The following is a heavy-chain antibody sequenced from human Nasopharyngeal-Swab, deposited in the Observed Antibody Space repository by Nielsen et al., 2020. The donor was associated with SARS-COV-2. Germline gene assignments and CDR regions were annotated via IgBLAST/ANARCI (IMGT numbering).Heavy chain of an antibody. Sequence: ASVKVSCKASGYTFISYDINWVRQATGQGLEWMGWMNPKSDNTGYAQKFQGRVTITRDTSATTAYMELSSLRSEDTGVYYCARVFVYNYGMDVWGQGTTVTVSS. CDR2: MNPKSDNT. V-gene: IGHV1-8*01. J-gene: IGHJ6*02. CDR3: ARVFVYNYGMDV. CDR1: GYTFISYD.